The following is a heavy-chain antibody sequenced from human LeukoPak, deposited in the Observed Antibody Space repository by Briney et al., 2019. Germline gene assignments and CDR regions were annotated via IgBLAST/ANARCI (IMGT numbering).Heavy chain of an antibody. CDR2: VYYSGST. J-gene: IGHJ4*02. CDR3: ARLVGMGATYYFDY. D-gene: IGHD1-26*01. V-gene: IGHV4-59*08. CDR1: GDSISGVY. Sequence: SETLSLTCTVSGDSISGVYWSWIRQPPGKGLEWIGYVYYSGSTNYNPSLKSRVTISVDTSKNQFSLKLSSVTAADTAVYYCARLVGMGATYYFDYWGQGTLVTVSS.